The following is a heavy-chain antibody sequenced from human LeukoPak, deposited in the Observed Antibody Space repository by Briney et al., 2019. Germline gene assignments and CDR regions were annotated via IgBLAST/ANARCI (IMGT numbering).Heavy chain of an antibody. J-gene: IGHJ4*02. Sequence: GESLKISCEGFGYSFTNFWIGWVRQMPGKGLEWMGVIYPDDSDTRYSPSFQGQVTISADKSIGTAYLQWSSLKASDTAMYYCAIGGDSSTSCYRCFNYWGQGTLVTVSS. V-gene: IGHV5-51*01. CDR1: GYSFTNFW. CDR2: IYPDDSDT. CDR3: AIGGDSSTSCYRCFNY. D-gene: IGHD2-2*01.